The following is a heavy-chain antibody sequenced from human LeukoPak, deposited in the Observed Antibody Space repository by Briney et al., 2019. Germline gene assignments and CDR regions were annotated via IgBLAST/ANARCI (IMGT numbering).Heavy chain of an antibody. J-gene: IGHJ4*02. CDR2: IREDGSEK. D-gene: IGHD3-3*01. CDR3: TRGAAVRDFWSGYYTGDEGDY. CDR1: GFSLSHYC. V-gene: IGHV3-7*01. Sequence: GGSLRLSCTASGFSLSHYCMSWVRQAPGKGLDWVATIREDGSEKYYMDSVKGRFPISRDNAKNSLYLQMNSLRAEDTAVYYCTRGAAVRDFWSGYYTGDEGDYWGQGTLVTVSS.